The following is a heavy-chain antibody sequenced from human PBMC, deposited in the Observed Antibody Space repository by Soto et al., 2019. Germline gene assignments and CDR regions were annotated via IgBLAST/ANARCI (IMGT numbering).Heavy chain of an antibody. CDR2: TYYRSKWYN. J-gene: IGHJ6*04. CDR3: ARVYTSHNDYHYGMEV. Sequence: WIRQSPTRGLEWLGRTYYRSKWYNDYAVSVKSRITINPDTSKNQFSLQLNSVTPEDTAVYYCARVYTSHNDYHYGMEVWGNGTTVTGTS. V-gene: IGHV6-1*01. D-gene: IGHD2-2*01.